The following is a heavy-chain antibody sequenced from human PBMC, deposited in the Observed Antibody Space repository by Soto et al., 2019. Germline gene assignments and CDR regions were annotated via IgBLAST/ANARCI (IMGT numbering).Heavy chain of an antibody. D-gene: IGHD3-22*01. J-gene: IGHJ4*02. Sequence: TSETLSLTCAVSNYSISSDHYWGWIRQPPGKGLEWIGTIYHSGSSYNNPSLKGRLTISVDTSKNQFSLQLNSVTSADTAVYYCARVVHDSSGSYFDFWGRGTLVTVSS. CDR2: IYHSGSS. CDR1: NYSISSDHY. V-gene: IGHV4-38-2*01. CDR3: ARVVHDSSGSYFDF.